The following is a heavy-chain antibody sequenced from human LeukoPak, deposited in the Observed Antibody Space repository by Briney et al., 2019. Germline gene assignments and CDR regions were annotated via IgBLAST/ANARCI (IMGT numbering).Heavy chain of an antibody. V-gene: IGHV3-23*01. CDR3: ARELVSLGTGYFDL. Sequence: GGSLRLSCEASGFTFGTYGITWVRQAPGQGLEWCSGITGSSTWAYYADSVRGRFTISRANSKTTLHLQMNNLTADDTAIYFCARELVSLGTGYFDLWGRGTLVTVSS. J-gene: IGHJ2*01. CDR2: ITGSSTWA. CDR1: GFTFGTYG. D-gene: IGHD7-27*01.